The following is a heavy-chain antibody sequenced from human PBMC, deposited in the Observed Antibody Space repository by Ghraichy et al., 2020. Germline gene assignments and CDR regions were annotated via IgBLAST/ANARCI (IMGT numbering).Heavy chain of an antibody. V-gene: IGHV3-30*04. CDR1: GFTFSSYA. D-gene: IGHD3-16*01. CDR3: ASPRWGTPVDY. J-gene: IGHJ4*02. CDR2: ISYDGSNK. Sequence: GSLRLSCAASGFTFSSYAMHWVRQAPGKGLEWVAVISYDGSNKYYADSVKGRFTISRDNSKNTLYLQMNSLRAEDTAVYYCASPRWGTPVDYWGQGTLVTVSS.